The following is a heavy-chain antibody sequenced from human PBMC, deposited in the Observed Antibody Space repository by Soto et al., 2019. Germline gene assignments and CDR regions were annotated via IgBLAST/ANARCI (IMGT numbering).Heavy chain of an antibody. V-gene: IGHV4-39*01. CDR2: IYYSGST. CDR1: GGSISSSSYY. D-gene: IGHD3-22*01. CDR3: ARLSAPSYYDSSGYYLY. Sequence: QLQLQESGPGLVKPSETLSLTCTVSGGSISSSSYYWGWIRQPPGKGLEWIGSIYYSGSTYYNPSLKSRVTISVDTSKNQFSLKLSSVTAADTAVYYCARLSAPSYYDSSGYYLYWGQGTLVTVSS. J-gene: IGHJ4*02.